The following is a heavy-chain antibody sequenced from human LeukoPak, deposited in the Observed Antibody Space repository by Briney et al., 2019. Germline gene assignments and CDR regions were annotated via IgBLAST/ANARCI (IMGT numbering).Heavy chain of an antibody. D-gene: IGHD1-1*01. V-gene: IGHV1-18*01. J-gene: IGHJ4*02. CDR3: ARRQGTTLNFDY. Sequence: GASVKVSCKASGYTFSSYGFSWVRQAPGQGLEWMGWINAYNGNTNYAQNLQGRATMTTDTCTSTAYMELRSLRSDDTAVYYCARRQGTTLNFDYWGQGTLVTVSS. CDR2: INAYNGNT. CDR1: GYTFSSYG.